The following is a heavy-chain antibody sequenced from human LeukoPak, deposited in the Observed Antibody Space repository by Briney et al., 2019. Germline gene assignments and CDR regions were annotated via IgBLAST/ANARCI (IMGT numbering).Heavy chain of an antibody. CDR2: IYPGDSDT. V-gene: IGHV5-51*01. J-gene: IGHJ3*02. CDR1: GYSFTSYW. D-gene: IGHD2-2*01. CDR3: ARISPIVVVAAAMRFDALDI. Sequence: GESLKISCKNSGYSFTSYWIAWVRQMPGKGLEWMGIIYPGDSDTRYSPSFQGQVTMSADKSISTAYLQWSSLKASDTAMYYCARISPIVVVAAAMRFDALDIWGQGTMVTVSS.